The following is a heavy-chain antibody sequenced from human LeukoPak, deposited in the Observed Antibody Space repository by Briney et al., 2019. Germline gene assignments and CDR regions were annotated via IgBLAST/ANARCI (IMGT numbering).Heavy chain of an antibody. CDR3: SAAAAPPVFDF. Sequence: GGSVTLLPAADGFTFSNARMMSAGQAPGMERKWVSRIKSKTDGGTTDYAAHVKGRFTISRDDSKNTLYLQMNSLKTEDTAVYDCSAAAAPPVFDFCGQGTLVTVSS. V-gene: IGHV3-15*01. CDR1: GFTFSNAR. CDR2: IKSKTDGGTT. J-gene: IGHJ4*02. D-gene: IGHD2-2*01.